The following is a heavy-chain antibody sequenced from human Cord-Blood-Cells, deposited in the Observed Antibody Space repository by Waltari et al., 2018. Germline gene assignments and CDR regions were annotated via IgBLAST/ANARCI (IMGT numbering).Heavy chain of an antibody. CDR2: IYHSGST. CDR1: GGSISSGGYS. J-gene: IGHJ5*02. Sequence: QLQLQESGSGLVKPSQTLSLTCAVSGGSISSGGYSWSWIRQPPGKGLEWIGYIYHSGSTYYNPSLKSRVTISVDRSKNQFSLKLSSVTAADTTVYYCARANDFWSGYYGVGRWFDPWGQGTLVTVSS. CDR3: ARANDFWSGYYGVGRWFDP. D-gene: IGHD3-3*01. V-gene: IGHV4-30-2*01.